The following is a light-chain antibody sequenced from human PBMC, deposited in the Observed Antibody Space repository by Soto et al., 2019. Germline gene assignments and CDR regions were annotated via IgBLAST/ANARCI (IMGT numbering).Light chain of an antibody. J-gene: IGKJ1*01. CDR1: ESIDSW. CDR2: KAS. V-gene: IGKV1-5*03. CDR3: QQYNSYRA. Sequence: IQLTQSPSSLSASLGDRVTITCRASESIDSWLAWHQQKPGRAPKLLISKASSLESGVPSRLSGSGFGTEFTLTISSLQPDDFATYYCQQYNSYRAFGQGTKVDNK.